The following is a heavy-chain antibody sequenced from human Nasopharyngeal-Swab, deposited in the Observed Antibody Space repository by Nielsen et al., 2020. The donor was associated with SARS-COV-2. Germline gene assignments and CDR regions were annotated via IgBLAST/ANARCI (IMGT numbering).Heavy chain of an antibody. J-gene: IGHJ6*03. D-gene: IGHD4-17*01. Sequence: SETLSLTFAISGDSVSSSSAAWNWIRQSPSRGLEWLGRTYYRSKWYNDYAVSVKSRITINPDTSKNQFSLHLNSVTPEDTAVYYCARARGAYGDYYYYYYTDVRGKGTTVTVSS. V-gene: IGHV6-1*01. CDR1: GDSVSSSSAA. CDR3: ARARGAYGDYYYYYYTDV. CDR2: TYYRSKWYN.